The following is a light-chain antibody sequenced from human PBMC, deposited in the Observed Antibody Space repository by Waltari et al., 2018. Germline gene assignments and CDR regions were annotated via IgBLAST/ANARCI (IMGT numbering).Light chain of an antibody. Sequence: IQLTQYPSSLSASVADRVTITCRASQGINDFLAWYQQKPGKAPKLLIYAASTLQSWVPSRVSGSGSGTDFTLTISSLQPEDFATYYCQLLNSSQWTFGQGTKVEIK. J-gene: IGKJ1*01. CDR3: QLLNSSQWT. CDR1: QGINDF. CDR2: AAS. V-gene: IGKV1-9*01.